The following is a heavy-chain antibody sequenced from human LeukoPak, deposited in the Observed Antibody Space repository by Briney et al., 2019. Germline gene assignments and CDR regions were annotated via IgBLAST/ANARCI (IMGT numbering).Heavy chain of an antibody. J-gene: IGHJ4*02. CDR2: IFGSGST. Sequence: SGTLSLTCTVSGGSITNYYWSWIRQPAGKGLEWIGRIFGSGSTTYNPSLKSRVTMSVDTSKNQVSLNLSSVTAADTAVYYCVRSGGWAAPLGYWGQGTLVTVSS. CDR1: GGSITNYY. CDR3: VRSGGWAAPLGY. V-gene: IGHV4-4*07. D-gene: IGHD6-19*01.